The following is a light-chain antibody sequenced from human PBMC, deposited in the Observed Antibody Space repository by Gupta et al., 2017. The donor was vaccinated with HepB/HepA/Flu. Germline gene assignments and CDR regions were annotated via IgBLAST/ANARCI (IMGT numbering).Light chain of an antibody. CDR2: YNG. J-gene: IGLJ2*01. V-gene: IGLV1-44*01. Sequence: SVLPPPRSVSATPGQMVTIPCSGSSSNVGRNNVHWYQQVPGRAPRLLIYYNGGRPSGVPDRDSGSRSGTSAARSISGLQAEDEADYYCAGADSSRNDVVFGGGTKLTVL. CDR1: SSNVGRNN. CDR3: AGADSSRNDVV.